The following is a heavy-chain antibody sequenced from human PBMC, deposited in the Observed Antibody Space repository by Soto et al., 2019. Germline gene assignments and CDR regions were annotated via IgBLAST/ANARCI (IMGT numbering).Heavy chain of an antibody. J-gene: IGHJ4*02. CDR1: GYTFTSYY. CDR2: INPSGGST. D-gene: IGHD1-26*01. Sequence: QVQLVQSGAEVKKPGASVKVSCKASGYTFTSYYMHWVRQAPGQGLEWMGIINPSGGSTSYAQKFHGRVTITRDTSTSTFYMELSSLRSEDTAVYYCARDRVGGGGDYWGQGTLVTVSS. CDR3: ARDRVGGGGDY. V-gene: IGHV1-46*01.